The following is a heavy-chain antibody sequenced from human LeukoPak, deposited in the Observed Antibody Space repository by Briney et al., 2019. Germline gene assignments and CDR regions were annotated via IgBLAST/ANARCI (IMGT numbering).Heavy chain of an antibody. CDR2: IYYSGST. CDR3: ARGVTTASFDS. V-gene: IGHV4-30-4*08. Sequence: PSQTLSLTCTVSGGSLSSGDYYWTWIRQPPGKGLEWIGYIYYSGSTYYNPSLKNRITMSVDTSKNQFSPKLFSVTAADTAVYYCARGVTTASFDSWGQGTLVTVSS. D-gene: IGHD4-17*01. CDR1: GGSLSSGDYY. J-gene: IGHJ4*02.